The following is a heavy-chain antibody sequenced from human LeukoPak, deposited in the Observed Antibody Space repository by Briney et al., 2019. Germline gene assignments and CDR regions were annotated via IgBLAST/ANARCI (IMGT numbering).Heavy chain of an antibody. CDR1: GYTFTGYY. V-gene: IGHV1-2*02. CDR3: ARAPIGGLRANYYYYYMDV. CDR2: INPNSGGT. J-gene: IGHJ6*03. Sequence: GASVKVSCKASGYTFTGYYMHWVRQAPGQGLEWMGWINPNSGGTNYAQKFQGRVTMTRDTSISTAYMELSRLRSDDTAVYYCARAPIGGLRANYYYYYMDVWGKGTTVTVSS. D-gene: IGHD3-10*01.